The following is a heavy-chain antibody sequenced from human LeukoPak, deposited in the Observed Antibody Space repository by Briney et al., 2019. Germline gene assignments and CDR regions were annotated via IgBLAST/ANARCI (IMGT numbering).Heavy chain of an antibody. Sequence: GGSLRLSCAASRFIVNNYEMNWVRQAPGKGLEWVSYISSSGSTMYYADSVKGRFTISRDNAKKLLYLQMDSLRAEDTGVYYCARGFGMDVWGQGTTVTVSS. CDR2: ISSSGSTM. J-gene: IGHJ6*02. V-gene: IGHV3-48*03. CDR3: ARGFGMDV. CDR1: RFIVNNYE.